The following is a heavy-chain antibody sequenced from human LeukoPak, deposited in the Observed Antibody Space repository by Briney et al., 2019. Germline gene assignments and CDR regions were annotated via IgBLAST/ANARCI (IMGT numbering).Heavy chain of an antibody. CDR2: ISSNGGSS. J-gene: IGHJ4*02. V-gene: IGHV3-64*01. CDR1: GFTFSSYA. CDR3: ARGTRGFDY. D-gene: IGHD3-10*01. Sequence: GGSLRLSCAASGFTFSSYAMHWVRQAPGKGLEYVSAISSNGGSSYYANSVKGRFTISRDNSKNTLYLQMGSLRAEDMAVYYCARGTRGFDYWGQGTLVTVSS.